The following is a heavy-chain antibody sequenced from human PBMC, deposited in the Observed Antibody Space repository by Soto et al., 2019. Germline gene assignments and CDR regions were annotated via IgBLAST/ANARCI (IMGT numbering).Heavy chain of an antibody. D-gene: IGHD3-22*01. CDR3: ERHSIWLLLSDY. V-gene: IGHV4-39*01. CDR2: FFIGGNT. J-gene: IGHJ4*02. Sequence: SETLSLTCTVSGGSITGGSISSTTYYWGWMRQPPGKGLEWIASFFIGGNTYYNPSLKSRVTTSVDTSKNQFSLKLSSVTAADTAVYFCERHSIWLLLSDYWGQGSLVTVSS. CDR1: GGSITGGSISSTTYY.